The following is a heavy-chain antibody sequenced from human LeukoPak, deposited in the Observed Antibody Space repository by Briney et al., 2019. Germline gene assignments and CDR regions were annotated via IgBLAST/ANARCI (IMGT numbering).Heavy chain of an antibody. CDR1: GFTFSSYA. CDR3: ATQDIVVVVADY. D-gene: IGHD2-15*01. V-gene: IGHV3-23*01. Sequence: PGGSLRLSCAASGFTFSSYAMSWVRQAPGKGLEWVSAISGSGGSAYYADSVKGRFTISRDNSKNTLYLQMNSLRAEDTAVYYCATQDIVVVVADYWGQGTLVTVSS. CDR2: ISGSGGSA. J-gene: IGHJ4*02.